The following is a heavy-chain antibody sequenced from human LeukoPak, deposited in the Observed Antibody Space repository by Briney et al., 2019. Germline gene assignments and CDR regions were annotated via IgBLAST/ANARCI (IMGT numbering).Heavy chain of an antibody. J-gene: IGHJ4*02. V-gene: IGHV3-66*01. D-gene: IGHD3-16*01. CDR3: AREGAREDY. CDR1: GFTFSSNY. Sequence: PGGSLRLSCAASGFTFSSNYMTWVRQAPGKGLEWVSAIYSGGSTYYADSVKGRFTISRDNSKNTLNLQMNSLRAEDTAVYYCAREGAREDYWGQGTLVTVSS. CDR2: IYSGGST.